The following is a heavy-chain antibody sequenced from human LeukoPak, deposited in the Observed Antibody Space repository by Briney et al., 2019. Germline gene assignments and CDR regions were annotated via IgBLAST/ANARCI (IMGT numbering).Heavy chain of an antibody. Sequence: ASVKVSCKASGGTFSSYAISWVRQAPGQGLEWMGGIIPIFGTANYAQKFQGRVTITADESTSTAYMELRSLRSDDTAVYYCARVSSAPVGLDAFDIWGQGTMVTVSS. D-gene: IGHD4-23*01. CDR2: IIPIFGTA. V-gene: IGHV1-69*13. J-gene: IGHJ3*02. CDR3: ARVSSAPVGLDAFDI. CDR1: GGTFSSYA.